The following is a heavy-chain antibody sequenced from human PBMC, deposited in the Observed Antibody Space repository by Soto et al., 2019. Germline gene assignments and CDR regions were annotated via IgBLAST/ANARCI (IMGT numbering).Heavy chain of an antibody. D-gene: IGHD2-8*01. CDR3: ARGGGYCTPTSSAIDS. CDR2: VSLTGDRT. V-gene: IGHV3-23*01. J-gene: IGHJ4*02. CDR1: RFDFSSYE. Sequence: EVKLLESGGGLVQPGGSLRLSCVASRFDFSSYEMSWVRQAAGKGLEWVSRVSLTGDRTNYAGSVKGRFTVSRDNFKNALYLEMDSLRPEDTAIYYCARGGGYCTPTSSAIDSWGRGTPVTVSS.